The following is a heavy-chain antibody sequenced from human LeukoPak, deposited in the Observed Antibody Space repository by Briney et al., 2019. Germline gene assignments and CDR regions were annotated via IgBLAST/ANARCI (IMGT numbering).Heavy chain of an antibody. J-gene: IGHJ6*02. D-gene: IGHD2/OR15-2a*01. CDR2: ISWNSGSI. CDR1: GFTFDDYA. CDR3: AKDSLSYYYYYGMDV. V-gene: IGHV3-9*01. Sequence: QPGRSLRLSCAASGFTFDDYAMHWVRQAPGKGLEWVSGISWNSGSIGYADSVKGRFTISRDNAKNSLYLQMNSLRAEDTALYYCAKDSLSYYYYYGMDVWGQGTTVTVSS.